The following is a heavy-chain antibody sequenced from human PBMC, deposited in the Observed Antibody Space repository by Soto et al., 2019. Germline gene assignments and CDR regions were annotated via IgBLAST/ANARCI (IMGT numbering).Heavy chain of an antibody. Sequence: GGSLRLSCAASGFTFSSYGMHWVRQAPGKGLEWVAVIWYDGSNKYYADSVKGRFTISRDNSKNTLYLQMNSLRAEDTAVYYCAREAFSCPTACYFDYWGQGTLVTVSS. CDR2: IWYDGSNK. V-gene: IGHV3-33*01. D-gene: IGHD2-2*01. CDR3: AREAFSCPTACYFDY. J-gene: IGHJ4*02. CDR1: GFTFSSYG.